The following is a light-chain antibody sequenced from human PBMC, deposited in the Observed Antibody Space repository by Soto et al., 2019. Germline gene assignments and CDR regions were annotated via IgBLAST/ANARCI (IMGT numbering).Light chain of an antibody. J-gene: IGKJ4*01. CDR1: QSLSSQ. Sequence: EIVLTQSPDTLSLSPGERATLSCRASQSLSSQLAWYQQKPGQAPRLLIYDASNRATGIPARFSGSGSGTDFTLTISSLEPEDFAVYYCQQRSNSPPLTFGGGTKVDIK. V-gene: IGKV3-11*01. CDR2: DAS. CDR3: QQRSNSPPLT.